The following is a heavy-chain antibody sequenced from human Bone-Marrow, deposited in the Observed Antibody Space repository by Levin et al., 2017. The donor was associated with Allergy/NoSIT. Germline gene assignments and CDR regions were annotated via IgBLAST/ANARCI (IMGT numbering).Heavy chain of an antibody. CDR3: ARDHYDVTGYFYLVADYFYYGMDV. D-gene: IGHD3-22*01. J-gene: IGHJ6*02. CDR1: GLTFSSYA. CDR2: IRGSGDVT. V-gene: IGHV3-23*01. Sequence: GESLKISCAVSGLTFSSYAMSWVRQAPGKGLEWVSSIRGSGDVTYYADSVKGRFTISRDNARNSLYLEMKSLRGEDTGVYFCARDHYDVTGYFYLVADYFYYGMDVWGQGTAVTVSS.